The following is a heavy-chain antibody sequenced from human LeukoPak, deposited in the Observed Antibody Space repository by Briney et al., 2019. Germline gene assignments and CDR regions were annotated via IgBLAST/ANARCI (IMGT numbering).Heavy chain of an antibody. CDR3: ARDFRVRGVIGYYYYGMDV. V-gene: IGHV4-61*02. CDR2: IYTSGST. D-gene: IGHD3-10*01. CDR1: GGSISSGSYY. Sequence: SETLSLTCTVSGGSISSGSYYWSWIRQPAGKGLEWIGRIYTSGSTNYNPSLKSRVTISVDTSKNQFSLKLSSVTAADTAVYYCARDFRVRGVIGYYYYGMDVWGQGTTVTVSS. J-gene: IGHJ6*02.